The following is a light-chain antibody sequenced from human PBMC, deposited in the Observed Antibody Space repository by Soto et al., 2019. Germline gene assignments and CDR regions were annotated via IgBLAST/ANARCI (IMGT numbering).Light chain of an antibody. J-gene: IGKJ4*01. CDR2: AAS. V-gene: IGKV1-39*01. Sequence: PSTLYASVGDRVTITCRASQSISSYLNWYQQKPGKAPKLLIYAASSLQSGVPSRFSGSGSGTDFTLTISSLQPEDFATYFCQQSYITPAGFGGGTKVDI. CDR3: QQSYITPAG. CDR1: QSISSY.